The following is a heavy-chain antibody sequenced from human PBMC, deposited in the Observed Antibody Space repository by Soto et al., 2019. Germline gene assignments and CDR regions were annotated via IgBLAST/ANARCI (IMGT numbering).Heavy chain of an antibody. CDR3: AKSGGYCTNGICYHFDY. CDR1: GFPFSSFG. CDR2: ISSDGSLK. J-gene: IGHJ4*02. D-gene: IGHD2-8*01. Sequence: VGSLRLSCAASGFPFSSFGIHWVRQAPGKGLEWVSVISSDGSLKYYGESVKGRFTISRDNSKDTLDLQMNSLKPEDTAVYYCAKSGGYCTNGICYHFDYWGQGTRVTVSS. V-gene: IGHV3-30*18.